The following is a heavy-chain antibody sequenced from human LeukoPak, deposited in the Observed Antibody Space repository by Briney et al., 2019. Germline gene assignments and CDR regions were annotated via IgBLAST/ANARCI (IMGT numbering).Heavy chain of an antibody. Sequence: PGGSLRLSCAASGFTFSSYSMNWVRQAPGKGLEWVSSISSSSSYIYYADSVKGRFTISRDNAKNSLYLQMNSLRAEDTAVYYCAKRISGWYLVDYWGQGTLVMVSS. J-gene: IGHJ4*02. CDR1: GFTFSSYS. D-gene: IGHD6-19*01. CDR2: ISSSSSYI. CDR3: AKRISGWYLVDY. V-gene: IGHV3-21*04.